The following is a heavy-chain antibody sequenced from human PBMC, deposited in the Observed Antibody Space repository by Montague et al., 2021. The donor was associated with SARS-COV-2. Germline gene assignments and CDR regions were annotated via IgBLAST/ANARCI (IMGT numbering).Heavy chain of an antibody. CDR2: ISDSGST. V-gene: IGHV4-59*08. CDR1: GDSISNHY. J-gene: IGHJ4*02. Sequence: SETLSLTCSVSGDSISNHYWSWFRQPPGKGLEWIGYISDSGSTNYNPSLTSRVTMSVDTSKNQFSLKVNSVIAADTAVYYCARHYSATLPAVYWGQGTLVTVSS. D-gene: IGHD2-15*01. CDR3: ARHYSATLPAVY.